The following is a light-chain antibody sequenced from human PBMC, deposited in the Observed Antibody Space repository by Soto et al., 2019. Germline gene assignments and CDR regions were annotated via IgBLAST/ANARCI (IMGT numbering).Light chain of an antibody. J-gene: IGLJ1*01. CDR1: FSNIGDNA. Sequence: QSVLTQPPSLSATPGQRVNISCSGSFSNIGDNAVNWYQQLPGAAPKLLIYLNDQRPSGVPDRFSGSKSGTSAFLAISGLQSEDEADYYCAAWDDRLNAVFGTGTKV. V-gene: IGLV1-44*01. CDR3: AAWDDRLNAV. CDR2: LND.